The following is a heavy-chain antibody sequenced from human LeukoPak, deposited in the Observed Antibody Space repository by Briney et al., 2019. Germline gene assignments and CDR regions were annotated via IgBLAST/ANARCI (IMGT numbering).Heavy chain of an antibody. D-gene: IGHD3-22*01. Sequence: GGSLRLSCAASGFTFSTYSMNWVRQALGEGREWVSYISSSSGTIYYADSVKGRFTISRDNSQNSLYLQMNSLRAEDTAVYYCASSGYYYSDFDYWGQGTLVTVSS. CDR3: ASSGYYYSDFDY. CDR1: GFTFSTYS. CDR2: ISSSSGTI. J-gene: IGHJ4*02. V-gene: IGHV3-48*01.